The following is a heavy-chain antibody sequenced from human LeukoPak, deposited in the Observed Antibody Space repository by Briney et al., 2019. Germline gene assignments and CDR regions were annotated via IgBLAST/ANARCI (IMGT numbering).Heavy chain of an antibody. CDR2: INHSGST. J-gene: IGHJ4*02. CDR3: ARAPDYDSSGYYFYFDY. Sequence: PSETLSLTCAVYGGSFSGYYWSWIRQPPGKGLEWIGEINHSGSTNYNPSLKSRVTISVDTSKNQFSLKLSSVTAAGTAVYYCARAPDYDSSGYYFYFDYWGQGTLVTVSS. V-gene: IGHV4-34*01. CDR1: GGSFSGYY. D-gene: IGHD3-22*01.